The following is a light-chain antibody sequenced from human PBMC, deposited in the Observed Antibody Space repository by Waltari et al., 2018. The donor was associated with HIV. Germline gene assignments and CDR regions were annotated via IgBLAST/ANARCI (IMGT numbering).Light chain of an antibody. V-gene: IGLV1-44*01. CDR3: ATWDDSLNGHL. Sequence: QSALTQPPSSSWTPGRSGTIFSSVSSSTIEDNTSNWYQVLPGTAPKLLIYSSNQRPSGVPDRFSGSRSGTSASLAISGLQSEDEADYYCATWDDSLNGHLFGGGTKLTVL. CDR2: SSN. J-gene: IGLJ3*02. CDR1: SSTIEDNT.